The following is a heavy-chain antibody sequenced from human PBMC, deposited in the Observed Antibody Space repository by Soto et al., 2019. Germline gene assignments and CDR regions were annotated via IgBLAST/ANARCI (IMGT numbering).Heavy chain of an antibody. CDR3: ARVYYGTGSSEY. CDR2: IYSGGST. CDR1: EFNFVNYG. D-gene: IGHD3-10*01. Sequence: GRPIGLSYVAAEFNFVNYGGHWVRQAPGKGLEWVSVIYSGGSTYYADSVKGRFTISRDNSKNTLYLQMNSLRAEDTAVYYCARVYYGTGSSEYWGQGTLVTVSS. J-gene: IGHJ1*01. V-gene: IGHV3-53*01.